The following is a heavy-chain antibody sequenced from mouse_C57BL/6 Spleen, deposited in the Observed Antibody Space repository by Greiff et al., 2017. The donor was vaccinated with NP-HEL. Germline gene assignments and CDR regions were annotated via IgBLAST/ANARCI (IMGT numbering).Heavy chain of an antibody. CDR2: ISYDGSN. J-gene: IGHJ1*03. CDR1: GYSITSGYY. CDR3: ARAAMVTTRGWYFDV. D-gene: IGHD2-2*01. Sequence: VQLQQSGPGLVKPSQSLSLTCSVTGYSITSGYYWNWIRQFPGNKLEWMGYISYDGSNNYNPSLKNRISITRDTSKNQFFLKLNSVTTEDTATYYCARAAMVTTRGWYFDVWGTGTTVTVSS. V-gene: IGHV3-6*01.